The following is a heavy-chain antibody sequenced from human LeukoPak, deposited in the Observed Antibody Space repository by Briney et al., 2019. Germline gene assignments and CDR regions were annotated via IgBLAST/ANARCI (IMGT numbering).Heavy chain of an antibody. CDR3: ARPRIAAAGRGYFDY. J-gene: IGHJ4*02. D-gene: IGHD6-13*01. Sequence: SETLSLTCTVSGGSISSSSYYWGWLRQPPGQGLEWIGSIYYSGSTYYNPSLKSRVTISVDTSKNQFSLKLSSVTAADTAVYYCARPRIAAAGRGYFDYWGQGTLVTVSS. V-gene: IGHV4-39*01. CDR2: IYYSGST. CDR1: GGSISSSSYY.